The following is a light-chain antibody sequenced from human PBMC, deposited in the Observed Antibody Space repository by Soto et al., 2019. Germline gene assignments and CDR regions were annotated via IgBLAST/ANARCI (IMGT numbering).Light chain of an antibody. J-gene: IGKJ1*01. CDR2: GAS. V-gene: IGKV3-20*01. CDR3: QQYGSSPWT. Sequence: EIGLTQSPGTLSLSPGERATLSCRASQSVSSSYLAWYQQKPGQAPRLLIYGASSRHTGIPDRFSGSGSGTDFTLTISRLEPEDFAVYYCQQYGSSPWTFGQGTKVESK. CDR1: QSVSSSY.